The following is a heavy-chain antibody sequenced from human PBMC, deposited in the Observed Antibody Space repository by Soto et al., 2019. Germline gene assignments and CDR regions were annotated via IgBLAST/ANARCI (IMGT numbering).Heavy chain of an antibody. CDR2: IYYSGST. CDR1: GGSISSGGYY. J-gene: IGHJ5*02. D-gene: IGHD6-19*01. Sequence: SETLSLTCTVCGGSISSGGYYWSWIRQHPGKGLEWIGYIYYSGSTYYNPSLKSRVTISVDTSKNQFSLRLSSVTAADTAVYYCARGESSGWSGENWFDPWGQGTLVTVSS. CDR3: ARGESSGWSGENWFDP. V-gene: IGHV4-31*03.